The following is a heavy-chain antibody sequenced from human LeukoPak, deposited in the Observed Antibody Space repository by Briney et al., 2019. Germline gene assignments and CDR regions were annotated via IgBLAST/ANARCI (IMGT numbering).Heavy chain of an antibody. D-gene: IGHD2-15*01. Sequence: SETLSLTCTVSGGSISSYYWSWIRQPAGKGLEWIGRIYTSGSTNYNPSLKSRVTMSVDTSKNQFSLKLSSVTAADTAVYYCARGNGLGYCSGGSCYDWFDPWGQGTLVTVSS. V-gene: IGHV4-4*07. CDR3: ARGNGLGYCSGGSCYDWFDP. J-gene: IGHJ5*02. CDR2: IYTSGST. CDR1: GGSISSYY.